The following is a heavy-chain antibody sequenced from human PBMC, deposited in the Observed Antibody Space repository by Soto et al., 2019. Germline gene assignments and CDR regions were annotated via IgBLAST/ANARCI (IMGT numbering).Heavy chain of an antibody. CDR3: ARKGDFWSGPGEFDP. CDR1: GGSFSGYY. V-gene: IGHV4-34*01. Sequence: SETLSLTCAVYGGSFSGYYWSWIRQPPGKGLEWIGEINHSGSTNYNPSLKSRVTISVDTSKNQFSLRLSSMTASDTALYYCARKGDFWSGPGEFDPWGQGTLVTVSS. D-gene: IGHD3-3*01. CDR2: INHSGST. J-gene: IGHJ5*02.